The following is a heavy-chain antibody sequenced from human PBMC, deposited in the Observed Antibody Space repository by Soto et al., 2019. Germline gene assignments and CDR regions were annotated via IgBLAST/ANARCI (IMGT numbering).Heavy chain of an antibody. D-gene: IGHD6-13*01. CDR2: IYHSGST. CDR3: ARRIAVAGCYDY. CDR1: GVSISSGGYS. Sequence: TLSLNWGVSGVSISSGGYSWSWIRQPPGKGLEWIGYIYHSGSTYYNPSLKSRVTISVDRSKNQFSLKLTSVTAEDTGLYYCARRIAVAGCYDYWGQGTLVTVSS. J-gene: IGHJ4*02. V-gene: IGHV4-30-2*01.